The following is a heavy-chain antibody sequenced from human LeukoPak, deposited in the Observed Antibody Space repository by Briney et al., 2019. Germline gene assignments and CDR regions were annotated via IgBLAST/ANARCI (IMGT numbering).Heavy chain of an antibody. D-gene: IGHD5-24*01. J-gene: IGHJ6*02. V-gene: IGHV3-7*05. Sequence: PGGSLRLSCVASGFXFSSYWINWVRQAPGKGLEWVANIKQDGSEKYYVDSVKGRFTISRDNAKNPLYLQMSSLRAEDTAVYYCGMAMDVWGRGTTVTVSS. CDR2: IKQDGSEK. CDR3: GMAMDV. CDR1: GFXFSSYW.